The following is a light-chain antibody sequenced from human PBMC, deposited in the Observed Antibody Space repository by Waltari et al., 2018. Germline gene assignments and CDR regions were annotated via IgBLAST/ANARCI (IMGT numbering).Light chain of an antibody. J-gene: IGLJ1*01. V-gene: IGLV2-23*02. CDR3: CSFAGSISVFTV. Sequence: QSALTQFASVSGSPGQSITISCTGTSIDVGGYNLVSCYQQHPGRAPKLIIYDVTKRPSGVSNRFSGSKSGNTASLTISGLQAEDEADYYCCSFAGSISVFTVFGTGTTVTVL. CDR1: SIDVGGYNL. CDR2: DVT.